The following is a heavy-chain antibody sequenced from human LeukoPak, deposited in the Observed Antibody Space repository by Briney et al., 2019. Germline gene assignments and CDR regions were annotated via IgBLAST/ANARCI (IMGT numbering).Heavy chain of an antibody. D-gene: IGHD6-19*01. CDR3: ARALSSGWHWDFDY. CDR2: INSDGSST. J-gene: IGHJ4*02. Sequence: GGSLRLSCAASGFTFSSYWMHWVRQAPGRGLVWVSRINSDGSSTSYADSVKGRFTISRDNAKNTLYLQMNSLRAEDTAVYYCARALSSGWHWDFDYWGQGTLVTVSS. CDR1: GFTFSSYW. V-gene: IGHV3-74*01.